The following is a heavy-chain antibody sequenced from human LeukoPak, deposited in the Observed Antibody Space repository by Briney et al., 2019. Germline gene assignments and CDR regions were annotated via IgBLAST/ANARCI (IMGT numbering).Heavy chain of an antibody. J-gene: IGHJ3*02. D-gene: IGHD3-22*01. CDR1: GYAFTSYD. V-gene: IGHV1-8*01. CDR2: MNPNSGNT. CDR3: ARGAYYYDSSGYPWVDAFDI. Sequence: ASVKVSCKASGYAFTSYDINWVRQATGQGVEWMGWMNPNSGNTGYAQKFHGRVTMTRNTSISTAYMELSSLRSEDTAVYYCARGAYYYDSSGYPWVDAFDIWGQGTLVTVSS.